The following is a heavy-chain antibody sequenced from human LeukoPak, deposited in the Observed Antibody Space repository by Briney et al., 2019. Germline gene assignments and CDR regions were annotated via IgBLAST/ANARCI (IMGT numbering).Heavy chain of an antibody. Sequence: PSETLSLTCAVSGGSINVFYWSWIRQPAGKGLQWIGRISTSGNTDYNPSLKSRVTMSVDTSKNQFSLKLTSVTAADTAMYYCASDSFYDSGGYFYYWGQGTPVTVSS. D-gene: IGHD3-22*01. CDR2: ISTSGNT. J-gene: IGHJ4*02. V-gene: IGHV4-4*07. CDR3: ASDSFYDSGGYFYY. CDR1: GGSINVFY.